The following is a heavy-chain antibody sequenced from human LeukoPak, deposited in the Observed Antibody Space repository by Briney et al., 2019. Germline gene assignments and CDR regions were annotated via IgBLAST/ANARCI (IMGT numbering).Heavy chain of an antibody. CDR2: IDHSGST. CDR1: GGSFSGYY. Sequence: TSSETLSLTCAVYGGSFSGYYWSWIRKPPGKGLEWIGEIDHSGSTNYNPSLKSRVTISVDTSKNQFSLKLSSVTAADTAVYYCAKAPLSLYFDYWGQGTLVTVSS. J-gene: IGHJ4*02. CDR3: AKAPLSLYFDY. V-gene: IGHV4-34*01.